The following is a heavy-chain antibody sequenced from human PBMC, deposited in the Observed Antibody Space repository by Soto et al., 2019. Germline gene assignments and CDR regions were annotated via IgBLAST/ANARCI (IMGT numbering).Heavy chain of an antibody. D-gene: IGHD2-15*01. CDR1: GFTFSSYG. V-gene: IGHV3-30*18. CDR3: AKDVEYCSGGSCYLDDAFDI. J-gene: IGHJ3*02. CDR2: ISYDGSNK. Sequence: GGSLRLSCAASGFTFSSYGMHWVRQAPGKGLEWVAVISYDGSNKYYADSVKGRFTISRDNSKNTLYLQMNSLRAEDTAVYYCAKDVEYCSGGSCYLDDAFDIWGQGTMVTVSS.